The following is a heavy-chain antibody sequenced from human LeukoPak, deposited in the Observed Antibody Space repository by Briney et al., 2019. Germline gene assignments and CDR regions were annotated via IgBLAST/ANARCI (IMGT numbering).Heavy chain of an antibody. J-gene: IGHJ5*02. V-gene: IGHV1-2*02. CDR1: GYTFTGYY. CDR2: INPNSGGT. Sequence: ASVKVSCKASGYTFTGYYMHWVRQAPGQGLEWMGWINPNSGGTNYAQKFQGRVTMTRDTSISTAYMELSRLRSDDTAVYYCARGVSILLWFGELYGAVRFDPWGQGTLVTVSS. CDR3: ARGVSILLWFGELYGAVRFDP. D-gene: IGHD3-10*01.